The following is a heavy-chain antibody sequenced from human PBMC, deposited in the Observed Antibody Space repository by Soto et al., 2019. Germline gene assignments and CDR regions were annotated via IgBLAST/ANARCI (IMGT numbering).Heavy chain of an antibody. V-gene: IGHV4-61*01. CDR3: ARGTSGDFDY. CDR2: IYYSGST. Sequence: PSETLSLTCTVSGGSVSSGSYYWSWIRQPPGKGPEWIGYIYYSGSTNYNPSLKSRVTISVDTSKNQFSLKLSSVTAADTAVYYCARGTSGDFDYWGQGTLVTVSS. J-gene: IGHJ4*02. D-gene: IGHD2-8*01. CDR1: GGSVSSGSYY.